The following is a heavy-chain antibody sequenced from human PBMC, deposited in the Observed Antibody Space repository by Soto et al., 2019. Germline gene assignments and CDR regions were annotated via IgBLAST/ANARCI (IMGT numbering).Heavy chain of an antibody. CDR1: VYTLPDFG. V-gene: IGHV1-18*01. CDR3: ARENSGSYHRHFDY. CDR2: ISAYNANT. D-gene: IGHD1-26*01. Sequence: VXSVNVSCKASVYTLPDFGLSWVRQAPGQGLEWMGCISAYNANTNYAQKSQGRVTMTTDTSTSTAFMELRGLRSDDTAVYYCARENSGSYHRHFDYWGQGTLVTVSS. J-gene: IGHJ4*01.